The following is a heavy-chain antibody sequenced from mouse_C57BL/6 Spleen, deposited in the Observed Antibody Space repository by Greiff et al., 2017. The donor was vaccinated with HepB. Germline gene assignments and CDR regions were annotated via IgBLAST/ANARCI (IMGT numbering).Heavy chain of an antibody. Sequence: QVQLQQPGAELVKPGASVKLSCKASGYTFTSYWMHWVKQRPGQGLEWIGMIHPNSGSTNYNETFKSKATLTVDKSSSTAYMQLSSLTSEDSAVYYCARPRGGYAMDYWGQGTSVTVSS. CDR2: IHPNSGST. V-gene: IGHV1-64*01. CDR3: ARPRGGYAMDY. CDR1: GYTFTSYW. J-gene: IGHJ4*01.